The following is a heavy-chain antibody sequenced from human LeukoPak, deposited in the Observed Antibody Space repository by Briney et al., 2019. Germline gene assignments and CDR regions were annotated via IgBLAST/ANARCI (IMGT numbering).Heavy chain of an antibody. Sequence: GGSLRLSCAASGFTLSTYSMNWVRQAPGKGLEWVSSISSSSSYIYYADSVKGRFTISRDNAKKSLYLQMNSLRAEDTAVYYCARAYSGTYGLGYYYMDVWGKGTTVTVSS. CDR1: GFTLSTYS. J-gene: IGHJ6*03. CDR3: ARAYSGTYGLGYYYMDV. V-gene: IGHV3-21*01. D-gene: IGHD1-26*01. CDR2: ISSSSSYI.